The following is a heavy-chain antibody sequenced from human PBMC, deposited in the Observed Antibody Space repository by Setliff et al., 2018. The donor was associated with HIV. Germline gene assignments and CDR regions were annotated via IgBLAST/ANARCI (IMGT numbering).Heavy chain of an antibody. CDR1: GGSISSHY. J-gene: IGHJ3*02. V-gene: IGHV4-59*11. D-gene: IGHD3-22*01. Sequence: SETLSLTCTVSGGSISSHYWSWIRQPPGKGLEWIGSIFYSGSTYYNPSLKSRVTISADTSKNQFSLKLSSVTAADTAVYYCARVGDFYDTSGYYSVLDAFDIWGQGTMVTVSS. CDR2: IFYSGST. CDR3: ARVGDFYDTSGYYSVLDAFDI.